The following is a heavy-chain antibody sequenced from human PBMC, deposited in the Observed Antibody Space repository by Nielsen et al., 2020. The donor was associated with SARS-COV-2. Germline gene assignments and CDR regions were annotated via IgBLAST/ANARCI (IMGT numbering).Heavy chain of an antibody. CDR2: ISGSGGST. CDR1: GFTFSSYA. CDR3: AKDLKRSGSYYPFDY. Sequence: GESLKISCAASGFTFSSYAMSWVRQAPGKGLEWVSAISGSGGSTYYADSVKGRFTISRDNSKNTLYLQMNSLRAEDTAVYYCAKDLKRSGSYYPFDYWGQGTLVTVSS. D-gene: IGHD1-26*01. J-gene: IGHJ4*02. V-gene: IGHV3-23*01.